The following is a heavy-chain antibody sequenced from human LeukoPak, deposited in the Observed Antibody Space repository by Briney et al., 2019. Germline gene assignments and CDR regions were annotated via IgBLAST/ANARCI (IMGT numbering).Heavy chain of an antibody. CDR2: FSGSGGST. Sequence: GGSLRLSCAASGFTFSSYAMSWVRQAPGKGLEWVSAFSGSGGSTYYADSVKGRFTISRDNSKNTLYLQMNSLRAEDTAVYYCAKVERLWFGELGLDYWGQGTLVTVSS. CDR1: GFTFSSYA. V-gene: IGHV3-23*01. J-gene: IGHJ4*02. D-gene: IGHD3-10*01. CDR3: AKVERLWFGELGLDY.